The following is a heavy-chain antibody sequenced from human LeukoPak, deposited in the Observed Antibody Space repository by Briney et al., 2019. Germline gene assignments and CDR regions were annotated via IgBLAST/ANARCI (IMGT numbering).Heavy chain of an antibody. Sequence: ASVKVSCKASGYTFTGYYMHWVRQAPGQGLEWMGRINPNSGGTNYAQKFQGRVTMTRDTSISTAYMELSRLRSDDTAVYYCARKMATAPYYYYGMDVWGQGTTVTVSS. CDR2: INPNSGGT. V-gene: IGHV1-2*06. CDR1: GYTFTGYY. D-gene: IGHD5-24*01. CDR3: ARKMATAPYYYYGMDV. J-gene: IGHJ6*02.